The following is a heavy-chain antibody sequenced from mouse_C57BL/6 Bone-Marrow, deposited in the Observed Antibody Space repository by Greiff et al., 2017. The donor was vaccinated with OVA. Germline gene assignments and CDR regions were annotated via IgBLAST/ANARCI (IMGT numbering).Heavy chain of an antibody. V-gene: IGHV2-2*01. CDR2: IWSGGST. CDR1: GFSFTSYG. Sequence: VQVVESGPGLVQPSQSLSITCTVSGFSFTSYGVHWVRQSPGKGLEWLGVIWSGGSTDYNADFISRLSISKDNSKSQVFLKMNSLPADDTAIYYCARNDWEAFAYWGQGTLVTVSA. J-gene: IGHJ3*01. D-gene: IGHD2-4*01. CDR3: ARNDWEAFAY.